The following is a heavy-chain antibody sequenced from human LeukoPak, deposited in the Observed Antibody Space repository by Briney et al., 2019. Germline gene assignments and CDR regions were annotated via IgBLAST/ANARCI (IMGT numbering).Heavy chain of an antibody. J-gene: IGHJ6*03. CDR2: IYSSGST. CDR3: AREARYCSGGNCYDKHFYYYYYMDV. CDR1: GASVSGSNYY. V-gene: IGHV4-39*07. D-gene: IGHD2-15*01. Sequence: SETLSLTCAVSGASVSGSNYYWGWIRQPPGKGLEWIGNIYSSGSTYYNASLQSRVTISIDTSKNQFSLKLSSVTAADTAVYYCAREARYCSGGNCYDKHFYYYYYMDVWGKGTTVTVSS.